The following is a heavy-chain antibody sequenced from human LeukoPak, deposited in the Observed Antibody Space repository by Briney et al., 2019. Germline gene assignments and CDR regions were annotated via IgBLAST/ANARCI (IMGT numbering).Heavy chain of an antibody. CDR3: AKDRVGELDAFDI. Sequence: GGSLRLSCAASGFTFSSYAMSWVRQAPGKGLEWVSVISGSGGSTYYADSVKGRFTISRDNSKNTLYLQMYSLRAEDTAVYYCAKDRVGELDAFDIWGQGTMVTVSS. V-gene: IGHV3-23*01. CDR1: GFTFSSYA. J-gene: IGHJ3*02. D-gene: IGHD1-7*01. CDR2: ISGSGGST.